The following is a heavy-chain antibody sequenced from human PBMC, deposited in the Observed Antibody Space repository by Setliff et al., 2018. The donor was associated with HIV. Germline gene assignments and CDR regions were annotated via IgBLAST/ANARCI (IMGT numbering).Heavy chain of an antibody. CDR3: AKDRLYSSSLAEYFQH. CDR2: ISGSGGNT. D-gene: IGHD6-13*01. J-gene: IGHJ1*01. V-gene: IGHV3-23*01. CDR1: GFTFTNYA. Sequence: PGGSLRLSCAVSGFTFTNYAMSWVRQAPGKGLQWVSTISGSGGNTNYADSVKGRFTISRDNSKNTLYLQMNSLRAEDTAVYYCAKDRLYSSSLAEYFQHWGQGTLVTVSS.